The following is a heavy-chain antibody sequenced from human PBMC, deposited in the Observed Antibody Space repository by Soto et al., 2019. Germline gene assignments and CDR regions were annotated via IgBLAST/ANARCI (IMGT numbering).Heavy chain of an antibody. D-gene: IGHD3-22*01. J-gene: IGHJ4*02. CDR3: AKEGPLYYDSRNYFDN. V-gene: IGHV3-30*18. CDR2: VSYDGSNK. Sequence: QVHLVESGGGVVQPGRSLRLSCAASGFTFNNYAMHWVRQAPGKGLEWVAIVSYDGSNKDYVDSVKGRFTISRDNAKNALYLQLSSLRAEDTAVYYCAKEGPLYYDSRNYFDNWCQLTLVTVSS. CDR1: GFTFNNYA.